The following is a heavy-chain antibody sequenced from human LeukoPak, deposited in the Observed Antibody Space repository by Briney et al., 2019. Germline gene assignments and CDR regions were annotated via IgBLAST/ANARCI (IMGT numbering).Heavy chain of an antibody. CDR3: ARGSGGLIVVVDDAFDI. CDR1: GYTFTSYY. V-gene: IGHV1-46*01. Sequence: ASVKVSCKASGYTFTSYYMHWVRQAPGQGLEWMGIINPSGGSTSYAQKFQGRVTMTRDTSTSPVYMELSSLRSEDTAVYYCARGSGGLIVVVDDAFDIWGQGTMVTVSS. J-gene: IGHJ3*02. CDR2: INPSGGST. D-gene: IGHD3-22*01.